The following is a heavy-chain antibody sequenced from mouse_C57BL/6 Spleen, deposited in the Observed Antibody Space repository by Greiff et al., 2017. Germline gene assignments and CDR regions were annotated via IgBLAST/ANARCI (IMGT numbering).Heavy chain of an antibody. V-gene: IGHV7-3*01. CDR1: GFTFTAYY. CDR2: IRNKANGYPT. J-gene: IGHJ2*01. CDR3: ASDGYDVGYFDG. D-gene: IGHD2-2*01. Sequence: EVQGVESGGGLVQPGGSLSLSCAASGFTFTAYYMSWVRQPPGKALEWLGFIRNKANGYPTEYSASVKGRFTISRDNSQSILYLQMNALRAEDSATYYCASDGYDVGYFDGGGQGTTLTVSS.